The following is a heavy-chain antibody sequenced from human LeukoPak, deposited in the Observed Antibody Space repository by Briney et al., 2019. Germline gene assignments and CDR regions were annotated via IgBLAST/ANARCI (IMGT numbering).Heavy chain of an antibody. J-gene: IGHJ4*02. Sequence: GGSLRLSCAASGFPFSSHAMNLVRQAPGRGLEWVSGVSGSGESTYYADSVKGRFTISSDNSKQMLYLQMNSLGAEDTAVYYCAKGFTSTALFDYWGQGTLVTVSS. V-gene: IGHV3-23*01. CDR1: GFPFSSHA. CDR3: AKGFTSTALFDY. D-gene: IGHD5-18*01. CDR2: VSGSGEST.